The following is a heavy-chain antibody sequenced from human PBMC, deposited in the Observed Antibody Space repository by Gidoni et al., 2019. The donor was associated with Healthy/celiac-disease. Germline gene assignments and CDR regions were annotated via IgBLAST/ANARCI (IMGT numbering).Heavy chain of an antibody. Sequence: QVQLVQSGAEVKKPGSSVKVSCQASGGTVSSYTISWVRPAPGQGLEWTGRIIPILGIANYTQKVQGRVTITADKSTSTAYMELSSLRSEDTAVYYCARERVATEGLFDYWGQGTLVTVSS. CDR2: IIPILGIA. D-gene: IGHD5-12*01. J-gene: IGHJ4*02. CDR1: GGTVSSYT. V-gene: IGHV1-69*08. CDR3: ARERVATEGLFDY.